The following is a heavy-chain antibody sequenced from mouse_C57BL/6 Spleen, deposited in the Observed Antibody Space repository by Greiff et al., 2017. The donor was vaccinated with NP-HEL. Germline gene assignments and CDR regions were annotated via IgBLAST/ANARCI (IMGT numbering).Heavy chain of an antibody. Sequence: QVQLQQSGPGLVQPSQSLSITCTVSGFSLTSYGVHWVRQSPGKGLEWLGVIWSGGSTDYNAAFISRLSISKDNSKSQVFFKMNSLQADDTAIYYCARGEGYDGYSLAYWGQGTLVTVSA. CDR3: ARGEGYDGYSLAY. V-gene: IGHV2-2*01. CDR2: IWSGGST. CDR1: GFSLTSYG. J-gene: IGHJ3*01. D-gene: IGHD2-3*01.